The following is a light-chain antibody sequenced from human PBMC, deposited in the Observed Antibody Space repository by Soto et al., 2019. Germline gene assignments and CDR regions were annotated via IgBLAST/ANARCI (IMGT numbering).Light chain of an antibody. CDR1: SGHSSYI. CDR2: LEGSGSY. J-gene: IGLJ3*02. Sequence: QLVLTQPSSASASLGSSVKLTCTLSSGHSSYIIAWHQQQPGKAPRYLMKLEGSGSYNKGSGGPDRFSGSSSVADRYLTISNLQFEDEADYYCETWDSNTRVFGGGTKLTVL. V-gene: IGLV4-60*02. CDR3: ETWDSNTRV.